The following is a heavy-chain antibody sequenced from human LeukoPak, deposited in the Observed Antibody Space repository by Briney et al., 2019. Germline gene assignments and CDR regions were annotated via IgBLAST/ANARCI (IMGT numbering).Heavy chain of an antibody. CDR1: GFTFSSYS. Sequence: GGSLRLSCAASGFTFSSYSMNWVRQAPGKGVEWVSYISSSSSTIYYADSVKGRFTISRDNAKNSLYLQMNSLRDEDTAVYYCARDRGYGDLSYYFDYWGQGTLVTVSS. V-gene: IGHV3-48*02. CDR3: ARDRGYGDLSYYFDY. CDR2: ISSSSSTI. J-gene: IGHJ4*02. D-gene: IGHD4-17*01.